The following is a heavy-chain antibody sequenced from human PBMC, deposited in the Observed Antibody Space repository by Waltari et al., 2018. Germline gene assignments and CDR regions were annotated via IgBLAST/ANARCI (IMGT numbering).Heavy chain of an antibody. D-gene: IGHD1-26*01. J-gene: IGHJ4*02. CDR1: GGSISSYY. V-gene: IGHV4-59*01. CDR2: IYYSGST. CDR3: ARGPGGGIDY. Sequence: QVQLQESGPGLVQPSETLSLTCTVSGGSISSYYWSWIRQPPGKGLEWIGYIYYSGSTNYTPSPKSRVTISVDTSKNQFSLKMSSVTAADTAVYYCARGPGGGIDYWGQGTLVTVSS.